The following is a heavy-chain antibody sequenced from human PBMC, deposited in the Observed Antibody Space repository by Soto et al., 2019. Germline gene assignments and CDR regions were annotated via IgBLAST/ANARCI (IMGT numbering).Heavy chain of an antibody. CDR2: ISANNGNT. CDR1: GYSFTSYG. D-gene: IGHD2-15*01. Sequence: ASVKVSCKSSGYSFTSYGITWARQAPGQGLEWMGWISANNGNTNYAQNLQGRVTMTTDTSATTAYMELRSLRSDDTAVYYCARVLAIAATLGVDPWGQGTLVTVSS. J-gene: IGHJ5*02. CDR3: ARVLAIAATLGVDP. V-gene: IGHV1-18*04.